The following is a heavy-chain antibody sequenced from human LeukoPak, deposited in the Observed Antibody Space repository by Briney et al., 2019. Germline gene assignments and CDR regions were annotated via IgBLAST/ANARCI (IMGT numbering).Heavy chain of an antibody. CDR3: ARDNLGALDY. CDR1: GFTFSTYC. J-gene: IGHJ4*02. CDR2: IKQEGSEK. Sequence: GGSLRLSCAASGFTFSTYCMAWVRQAPGKGLEWVANIKQEGSEKYYVDSVKGRFTISRDNAKKSLYLQMNSLRAEDTAVYYCARDNLGALDYWGQGTLVSVPS. D-gene: IGHD1-26*01. V-gene: IGHV3-7*01.